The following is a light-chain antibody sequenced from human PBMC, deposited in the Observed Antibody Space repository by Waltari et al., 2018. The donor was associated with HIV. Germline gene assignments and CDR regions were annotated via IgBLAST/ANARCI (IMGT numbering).Light chain of an antibody. V-gene: IGKV4-1*01. CDR3: QQYYTTPL. CDR1: QTVSYTSNDKSY. J-gene: IGKJ4*01. Sequence: VLTPSPDFLTVSQGERAPINCTYSQTVSYTSNDKSYLAWYQQQPGQPPKLLVSGASSRHPGVPDRFSGSGSGTSFTLTIDNLQPEDVGIYYCQQYYTTPLFGGGTKVEI. CDR2: GAS.